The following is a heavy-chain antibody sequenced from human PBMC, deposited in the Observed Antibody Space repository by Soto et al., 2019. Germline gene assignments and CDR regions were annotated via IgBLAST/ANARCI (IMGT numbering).Heavy chain of an antibody. V-gene: IGHV3-21*01. D-gene: IGHD6-13*01. Sequence: LRLSCAASGFTFSGYSMNWVRQAPGKGLEWVSSISSSSSYIYYADSVKGRFTISRDNAKNSLYLQMNSLRAEDTAVYYCARTPGIAAPYYGMDVWGQGTTVTVSS. J-gene: IGHJ6*02. CDR3: ARTPGIAAPYYGMDV. CDR1: GFTFSGYS. CDR2: ISSSSSYI.